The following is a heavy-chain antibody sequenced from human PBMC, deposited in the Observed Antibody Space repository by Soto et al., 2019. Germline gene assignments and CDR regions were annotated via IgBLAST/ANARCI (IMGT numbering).Heavy chain of an antibody. CDR2: IYPGDSNT. J-gene: IGHJ6*02. CDR1: GYSFTSYW. D-gene: IGHD3-3*01. Sequence: GESLKISCKGSGYSFTSYWIGWVRQMPGKSLEWMGIIYPGDSNTRYSPSLQGQVTISVDKSISTAYLQWSGLKATDTAMYYCARHAYDFWSGHPNPRYYYGMDVWGQGTTVTVSS. CDR3: ARHAYDFWSGHPNPRYYYGMDV. V-gene: IGHV5-51*01.